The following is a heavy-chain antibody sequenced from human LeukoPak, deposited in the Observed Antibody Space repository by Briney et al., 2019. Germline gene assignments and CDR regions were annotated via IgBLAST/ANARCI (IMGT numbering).Heavy chain of an antibody. CDR1: GFIFSTYW. CDR3: ARDRGMVGQFDP. V-gene: IGHV3-7*01. Sequence: GGSLGLSCAASGFIFSTYWMSWVRQAPGKGLEWVANIKEDGSEKNYADSVKGRFTFSRDNAKNSLYLQMNSLRAEDTAVYYCARDRGMVGQFDPWGQGTLVTVSS. CDR2: IKEDGSEK. J-gene: IGHJ5*02. D-gene: IGHD2-8*01.